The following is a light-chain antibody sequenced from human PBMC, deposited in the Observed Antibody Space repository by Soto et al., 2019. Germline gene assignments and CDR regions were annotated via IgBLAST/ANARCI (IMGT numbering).Light chain of an antibody. J-gene: IGKJ2*01. CDR1: QSISSY. CDR2: AAS. V-gene: IGKV1-39*01. Sequence: DIQMTQSPSSLSASVGDRVTITCRASQSISSYLNWYQQKPGKAPKLLIYAASSLQSGVPSRFSDSGSGTDFTLTISSLRPEDFSTYYCQQSYSTPMYTFDQVTKLEIK. CDR3: QQSYSTPMYT.